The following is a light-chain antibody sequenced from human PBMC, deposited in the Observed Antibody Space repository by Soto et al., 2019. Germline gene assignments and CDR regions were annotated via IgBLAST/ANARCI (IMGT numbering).Light chain of an antibody. CDR3: CSYAGNYPFV. CDR1: SGDVGAYNH. J-gene: IGLJ7*01. CDR2: DVS. V-gene: IGLV2-11*01. Sequence: QSALTQPRSVSGSPGQSVTISCTGTSGDVGAYNHVSWFQQHPGKAPKLMIYDVSKRPSGVPDRFSGSKSGNSASLTISGLQAEDEADYYCCSYAGNYPFVFGTGTQLTVL.